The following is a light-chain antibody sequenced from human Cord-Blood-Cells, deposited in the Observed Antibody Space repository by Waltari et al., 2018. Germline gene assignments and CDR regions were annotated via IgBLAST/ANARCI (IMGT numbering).Light chain of an antibody. CDR1: QRVTSY. CDR3: QQRSNWPLT. Sequence: EIVLTQSPATLSLSPGERATLHCRPSQRVTSYSAWYQQKPGQAPSILIYDASNRATGIPARFSGSGSGTDFTLTSSSLEPEDFAVYYCQQRSNWPLTFGGGTKVEIK. J-gene: IGKJ4*01. V-gene: IGKV3-11*01. CDR2: DAS.